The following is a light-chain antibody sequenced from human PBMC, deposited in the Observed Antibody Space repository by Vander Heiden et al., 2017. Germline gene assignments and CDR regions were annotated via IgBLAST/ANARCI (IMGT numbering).Light chain of an antibody. J-gene: IGLJ3*02. V-gene: IGLV2-23*02. CDR3: CSFEGCSTFWV. CDR1: SSDVGSYKL. Sequence: QSALTQPASVPGSPGQSITIPCTGTSSDVGSYKLVPWDPQHHGKAPKLMSVVFSKRPSGVSNRFPCSKSGNTESLNISGPQAEHEADDDGCSFEGCSTFWVFGGGTKMTVL. CDR2: VFS.